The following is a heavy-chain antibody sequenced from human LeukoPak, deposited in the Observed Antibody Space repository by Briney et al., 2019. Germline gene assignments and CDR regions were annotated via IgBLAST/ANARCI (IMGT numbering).Heavy chain of an antibody. CDR3: ARDFDSSFSFDY. D-gene: IGHD3-22*01. Sequence: SVKVSCKASGGTFSSYAISWVRQAPGQGLEWMGGIIPIFGTANYAQKFQGRVTITRDSSASTTYMELSSLRPEDTAVYYCARDFDSSFSFDYWGQGTLVTVSS. CDR2: IIPIFGTA. V-gene: IGHV1-69*05. J-gene: IGHJ4*02. CDR1: GGTFSSYA.